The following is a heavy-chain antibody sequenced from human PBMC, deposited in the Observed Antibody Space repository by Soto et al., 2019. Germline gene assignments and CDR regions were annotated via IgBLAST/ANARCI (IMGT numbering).Heavy chain of an antibody. CDR1: GFTFEDHT. V-gene: IGHV3-30-3*01. CDR2: ISIHGGTE. Sequence: QVQLVDSGGGVVQPGRSLRLSCTASGFTFEDHTIHWVRQAPGKGLEWVAFISIHGGTESYADSVKGRFTISRDNSKNTLYLRMSRLRPEDTAMYYCARDHWAQIGDKWGVGWFDPWGQGTLVTVSS. D-gene: IGHD7-27*01. J-gene: IGHJ5*02. CDR3: ARDHWAQIGDKWGVGWFDP.